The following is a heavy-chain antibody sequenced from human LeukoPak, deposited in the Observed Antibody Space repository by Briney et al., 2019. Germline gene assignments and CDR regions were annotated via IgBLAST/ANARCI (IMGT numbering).Heavy chain of an antibody. J-gene: IGHJ4*02. CDR1: GFTFSSYG. CDR2: IWYGGSNK. Sequence: GGSLRLSCAASGFTFSSYGMHWVRQAPGKGLEWVAVIWYGGSNKYYADSVKGRFTISRDNSKNTLYLQMNSLRAEDTAVYYCARDRTYGGNSLIDYWGQGTLVTVSS. D-gene: IGHD4-23*01. V-gene: IGHV3-33*01. CDR3: ARDRTYGGNSLIDY.